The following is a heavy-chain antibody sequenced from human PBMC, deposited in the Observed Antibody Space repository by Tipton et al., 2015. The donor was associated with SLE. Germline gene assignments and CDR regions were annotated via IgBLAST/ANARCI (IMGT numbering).Heavy chain of an antibody. Sequence: TLSLTCTVSGGSISSYYWSWIRQPPGKGLEWIGYIYTSGSTNYNPSLKSRVTISVDTSKNQFSLKLSSVTAADTAVYFCARDRGDGYRDAFDVWGQGTVVTVSS. J-gene: IGHJ3*01. D-gene: IGHD5-24*01. CDR2: IYTSGST. V-gene: IGHV4-4*08. CDR1: GGSISSYY. CDR3: ARDRGDGYRDAFDV.